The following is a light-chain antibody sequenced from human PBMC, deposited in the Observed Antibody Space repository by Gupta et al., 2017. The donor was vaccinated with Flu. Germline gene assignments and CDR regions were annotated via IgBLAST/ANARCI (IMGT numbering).Light chain of an antibody. V-gene: IGKV2-28*01. CDR1: QSLLHSNGYNY. Sequence: DIVMTQSPLSLPVTPVQPASISCRSSQSLLHSNGYNYLDWYLQKPGQSPQLLIYLGSNRASGVPDRFSGSGSGTDFTLKISRVEAEDVGVYYCMQALQTPRSFGQGTKLEIE. CDR2: LGS. J-gene: IGKJ2*03. CDR3: MQALQTPRS.